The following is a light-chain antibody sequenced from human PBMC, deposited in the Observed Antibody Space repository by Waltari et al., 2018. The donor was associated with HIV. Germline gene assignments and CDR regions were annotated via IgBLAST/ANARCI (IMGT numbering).Light chain of an antibody. CDR2: DNA. CDR1: SSNLGHGSA. J-gene: IGLJ2*01. Sequence: SVLTQPPSVSGAPGQRFTISCTGNSSNLGHGSAVHWSQQLPGKAPKLLISDNAHRPSVVPDRFSGSKSGTVASLAITGLRAEDEADYYCQSYPASLTVSPIFGGGTRLTVL. CDR3: QSYPASLTVSPI. V-gene: IGLV1-40*01.